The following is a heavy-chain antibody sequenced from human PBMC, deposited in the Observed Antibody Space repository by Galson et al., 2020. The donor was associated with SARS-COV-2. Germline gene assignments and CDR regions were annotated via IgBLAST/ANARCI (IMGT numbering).Heavy chain of an antibody. CDR1: GGSISSTTHY. CDR2: IYYSGNT. J-gene: IGHJ4*02. Sequence: SETLSLTCSVSGGSISSTTHYWGWIRQAPGKGLEWIGSIYYSGNTYYNPSLKSRVTVSVDTSKKHFSLKLTSVTAADTAVYYCARAQYCASDCYFFDYWGQGTLVTVSS. CDR3: ARAQYCASDCYFFDY. V-gene: IGHV4-39*02. D-gene: IGHD2-21*02.